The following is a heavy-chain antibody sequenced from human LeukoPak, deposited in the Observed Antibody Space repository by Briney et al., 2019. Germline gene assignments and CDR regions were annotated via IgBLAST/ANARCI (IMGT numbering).Heavy chain of an antibody. V-gene: IGHV5-51*01. CDR2: IYPGDSDT. Sequence: GESLKISCEGPGYNFTNSWIGWVRQMPGKGLEWMGIIYPGDSDTRYSPSFQGQVTISADKSISTTYLQWSSLKASDTAMYYCAGRADRYCSGGSCPLSWWYFDLWGRGTLVTVSS. CDR1: GYNFTNSW. CDR3: AGRADRYCSGGSCPLSWWYFDL. D-gene: IGHD2-15*01. J-gene: IGHJ2*01.